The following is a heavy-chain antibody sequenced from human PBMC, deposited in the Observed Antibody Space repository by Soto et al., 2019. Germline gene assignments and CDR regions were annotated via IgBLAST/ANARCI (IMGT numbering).Heavy chain of an antibody. V-gene: IGHV4-34*01. CDR2: INHSGST. D-gene: IGHD6-6*01. CDR3: ARIAARPSGGDY. CDR1: GGSFSGYY. Sequence: QVQLQQWGAGLLKPSETLSLTCAVYGGSFSGYYWSWIRQPPGKGLEWIGEINHSGSTNYNPSLKSRVTISVDTSKNQFSLKLSSVTAADTAVYYCARIAARPSGGDYWGQGTLVTVSS. J-gene: IGHJ4*02.